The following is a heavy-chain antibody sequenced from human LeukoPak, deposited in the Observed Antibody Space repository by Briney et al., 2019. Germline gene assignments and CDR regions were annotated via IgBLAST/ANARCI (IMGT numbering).Heavy chain of an antibody. CDR3: ARRRYYDGSGYLE. CDR1: GDSVSRXDSY. J-gene: IGHJ1*01. V-gene: IGHV4-39*01. CDR2: IYHSGRT. Sequence: SGDSVSRXDSYWDWIRQPPGKGLEWIGTIYHSGRTYYSPSLKSRFTMSVDPSNNQFSLNLRSVTAADTAVYYCARRRYYDGSGYLEWGQGTLLSVSS. D-gene: IGHD3-22*01.